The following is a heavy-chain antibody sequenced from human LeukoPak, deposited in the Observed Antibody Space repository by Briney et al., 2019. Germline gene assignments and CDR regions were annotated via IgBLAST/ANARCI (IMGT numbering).Heavy chain of an antibody. CDR3: ARDSLSLGY. CDR2: ISSSNNTI. CDR1: GFTFSSYS. Sequence: GGSLRLSCAASGFTFSSYSMNWVRQAPGKGLEWVSYISSSNNTIYYADSVKGRFTISRDNAKNSLYLQMNSLRAEDTAVYYCARDSLSLGYWGQGTLVTVSS. V-gene: IGHV3-48*04. J-gene: IGHJ4*02. D-gene: IGHD2/OR15-2a*01.